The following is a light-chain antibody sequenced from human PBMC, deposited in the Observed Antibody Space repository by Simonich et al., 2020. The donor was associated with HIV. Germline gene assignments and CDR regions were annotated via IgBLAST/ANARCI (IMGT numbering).Light chain of an antibody. CDR1: QSVSYSSNNKNY. CDR2: WAS. CDR3: QQYSITPPGYT. J-gene: IGKJ2*01. V-gene: IGKV4-1*01. Sequence: DIVMTQSPDSLAVSLGERATINCKSSQSVSYSSNNKNYLAWYQQKPGQPPKLLIYWASTREYGVPDRFSGSGSGTDFTLTISSLQAEDVAVYYCQQYSITPPGYTFGQGTKLEIK.